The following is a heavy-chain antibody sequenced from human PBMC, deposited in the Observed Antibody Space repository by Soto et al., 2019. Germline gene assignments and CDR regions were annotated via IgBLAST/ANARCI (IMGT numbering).Heavy chain of an antibody. D-gene: IGHD3-9*01. CDR3: AKDIELRYFDWLFDAFDI. CDR2: ISGSGGST. V-gene: IGHV3-23*01. J-gene: IGHJ3*02. CDR1: GFTFSSHA. Sequence: GGSLRLSCAASGFTFSSHAMSWVRQAPGKGLEWVSAISGSGGSTYYADSVKGRFTISRDNSKNTLYLQMNSLRAEDTAVYYCAKDIELRYFDWLFDAFDIWGQGTMVTVSS.